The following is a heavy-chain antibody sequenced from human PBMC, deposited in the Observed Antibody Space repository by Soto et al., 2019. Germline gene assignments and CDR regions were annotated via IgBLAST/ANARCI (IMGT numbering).Heavy chain of an antibody. CDR2: ISSSSSYT. Sequence: GGSLRLSCAASAFTFSDYYMSWIRQAPGKGLEWVSYISSSSSYTNYADSVKGRFTISRDNAKNSLYLQMNSLRAEDTAVYYCARCTIVFGMDVWGQGTTVTVS. CDR1: AFTFSDYY. D-gene: IGHD3-9*01. J-gene: IGHJ6*02. CDR3: ARCTIVFGMDV. V-gene: IGHV3-11*06.